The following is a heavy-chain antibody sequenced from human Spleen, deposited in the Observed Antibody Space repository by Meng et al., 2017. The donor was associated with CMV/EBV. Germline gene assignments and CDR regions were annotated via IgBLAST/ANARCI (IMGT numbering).Heavy chain of an antibody. V-gene: IGHV4-34*01. CDR1: GESFSDYY. Sequence: VYGESFSDYYWTWIRQPPGKGLEWIGEISHGGSNNYNPSLKSRVTISADTSKNQFSLRLSSVTAADTAVYYCARGHIYGSGRVSDYWGQGTLVTVSS. CDR2: ISHGGSN. CDR3: ARGHIYGSGRVSDY. D-gene: IGHD3-10*01. J-gene: IGHJ4*02.